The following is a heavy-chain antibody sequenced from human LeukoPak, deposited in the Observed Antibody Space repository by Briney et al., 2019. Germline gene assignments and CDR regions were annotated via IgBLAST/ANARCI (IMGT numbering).Heavy chain of an antibody. V-gene: IGHV4-39*01. CDR2: IYYSGST. J-gene: IGHJ4*02. CDR3: GRQPGGGFDY. Sequence: SETLSLTCTVSGGSISSSSYYWGWIRQPPGKGLEWIGSIYYSGSTYYNPSLKSRVTISVDTSKNQFSLKLSSVTAADTAVYYCGRQPGGGFDYWGQGTLVTVSS. CDR1: GGSISSSSYY. D-gene: IGHD3-16*01.